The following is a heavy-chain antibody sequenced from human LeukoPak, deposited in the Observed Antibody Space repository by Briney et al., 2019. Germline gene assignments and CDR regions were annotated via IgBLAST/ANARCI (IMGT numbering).Heavy chain of an antibody. CDR3: AKSAFDI. CDR2: ISWNSGSI. Sequence: GGSPRLSCAASGFTFDDYAMHWVRQAPGKGLEWVSGISWNSGSIGYADSVKGRFTIPRDNAKNSLYLQMNSLRAEDTALYYCAKSAFDIWGQGTMVTVSS. V-gene: IGHV3-9*01. J-gene: IGHJ3*02. CDR1: GFTFDDYA.